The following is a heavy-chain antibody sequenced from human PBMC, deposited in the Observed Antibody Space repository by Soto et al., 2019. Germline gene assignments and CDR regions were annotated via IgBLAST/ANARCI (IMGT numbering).Heavy chain of an antibody. CDR2: FYHSGST. J-gene: IGHJ4*02. CDR1: GVSISSADYS. D-gene: IGHD3-16*01. CDR3: ARSQRGRTAFTFDY. V-gene: IGHV4-30-2*02. Sequence: TLSLTCGVSGVSISSADYSWSWIRQPPGKGLEWIGYFYHSGSTYDNPSLKNRVTISIDRSKNQFSLKLASVTAADTAVYFCARSQRGRTAFTFDYWGQGALVTVSS.